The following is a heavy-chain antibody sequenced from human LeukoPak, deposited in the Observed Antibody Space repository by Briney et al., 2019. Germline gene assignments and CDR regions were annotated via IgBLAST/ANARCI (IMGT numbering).Heavy chain of an antibody. CDR2: ISGSGGST. Sequence: GGSLRLSCAASGFTFSSYAMSWVRQAPGKGLEWVSAISGSGGSTYYADPVKGRFTISRDNSKNTLYLQMNSLRAEDTAVYYCAKDSARSIAAFSPSYYFDYWGQGTLVTVSS. D-gene: IGHD6-6*01. CDR1: GFTFSSYA. CDR3: AKDSARSIAAFSPSYYFDY. J-gene: IGHJ4*02. V-gene: IGHV3-23*01.